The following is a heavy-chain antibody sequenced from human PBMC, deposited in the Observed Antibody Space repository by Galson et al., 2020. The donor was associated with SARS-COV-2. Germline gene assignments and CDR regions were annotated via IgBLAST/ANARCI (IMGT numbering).Heavy chain of an antibody. CDR2: ISYDGSNK. CDR3: ARAIGGSYRAGFDY. Sequence: GRPLRLSCAASGFTFSSYAIHWFRQPPGKGLEWVAVISYDGSNKYYADSVKGRFTISRDNSKNTLYLQMNTLRAEDTAEDYCARAIGGSYRAGFDYWGQGTLVTGSS. D-gene: IGHD1-26*01. V-gene: IGHV3-30*04. J-gene: IGHJ4*02. CDR1: GFTFSSYA.